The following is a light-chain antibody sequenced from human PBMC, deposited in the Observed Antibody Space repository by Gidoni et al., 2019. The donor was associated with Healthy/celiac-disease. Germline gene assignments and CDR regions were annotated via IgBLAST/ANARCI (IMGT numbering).Light chain of an antibody. CDR3: QQNYSTPLT. J-gene: IGKJ4*01. Sequence: DIQMTQSPSPLSASVGDRVTITCRASQSISSYLNWYQQKPGKDPKLLIYAASSLQSGVPSRFSGSGSGTDFTLTISSLQPEDFATYYCQQNYSTPLTFGEGTKVEIK. V-gene: IGKV1-39*01. CDR2: AAS. CDR1: QSISSY.